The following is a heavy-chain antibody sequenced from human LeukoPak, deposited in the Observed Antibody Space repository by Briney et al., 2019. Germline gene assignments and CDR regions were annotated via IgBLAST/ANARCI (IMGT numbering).Heavy chain of an antibody. CDR2: TYYRSKWYN. CDR3: ARGSPLYSSSQRWAFDI. Sequence: SQTLSLTCAISGDSVSSDSAAWNWIRQSPSRGLEWLGRTYYRSKWYNDYAVSVKSRITINPDTSKNQFSLQLNSVTPEDTAVYYCARGSPLYSSSQRWAFDIWGQGTMVTVSS. V-gene: IGHV6-1*01. J-gene: IGHJ3*02. D-gene: IGHD6-6*01. CDR1: GDSVSSDSAA.